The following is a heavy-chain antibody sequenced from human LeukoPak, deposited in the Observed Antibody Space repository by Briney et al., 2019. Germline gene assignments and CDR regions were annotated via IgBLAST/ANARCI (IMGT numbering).Heavy chain of an antibody. CDR2: IYPGDSDT. V-gene: IGHV5-51*01. D-gene: IGHD3-10*01. J-gene: IGHJ4*02. Sequence: GESLKISCKGSGYSFTSYWIGWGRQMPGKGLEWMGIIYPGDSDTRYSAFFEGQVTIPADKSISTAYLQWSSLKASDTAMYYCARQPVTYYYGSGSYPPDYWGQGTLVTVSS. CDR1: GYSFTSYW. CDR3: ARQPVTYYYGSGSYPPDY.